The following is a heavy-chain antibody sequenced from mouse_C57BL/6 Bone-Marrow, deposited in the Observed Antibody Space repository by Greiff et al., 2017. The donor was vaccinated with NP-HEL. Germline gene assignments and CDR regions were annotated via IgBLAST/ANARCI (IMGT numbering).Heavy chain of an antibody. Sequence: VQLQQSGPELVKPGASVKISCKASGYAFSSSWMNWVKQRPGKGLEWIGRIYPGAGDTNYNGKFKGKATLTADKSSSTAYMQLSSLTSEDSAVYFCANNWDWYFDVWGTGTTVTVSS. V-gene: IGHV1-82*01. CDR3: ANNWDWYFDV. J-gene: IGHJ1*03. CDR2: IYPGAGDT. D-gene: IGHD4-1*01. CDR1: GYAFSSSW.